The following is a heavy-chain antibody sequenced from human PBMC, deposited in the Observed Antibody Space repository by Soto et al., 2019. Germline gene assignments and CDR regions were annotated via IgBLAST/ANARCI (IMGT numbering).Heavy chain of an antibody. D-gene: IGHD2-2*02. Sequence: QVQLVQSGAEVKKPGSSVTVSCKASGGTFSSYAINWVREAPGQGLDWMGGIIPIFGTANYAQKFQGRVTMTEDESTRTAYMELSSLRSEDKDVYDCEREQIPSYYYYGMDVWGQGTTVTGAS. CDR3: EREQIPSYYYYGMDV. CDR1: GGTFSSYA. CDR2: IIPIFGTA. J-gene: IGHJ6*02. V-gene: IGHV1-69*01.